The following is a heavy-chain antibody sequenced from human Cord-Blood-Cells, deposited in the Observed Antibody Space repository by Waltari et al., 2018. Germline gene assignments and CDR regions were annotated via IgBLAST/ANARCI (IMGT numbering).Heavy chain of an antibody. D-gene: IGHD6-6*01. V-gene: IGHV1-2*02. J-gene: IGHJ4*02. CDR1: GYTFTGYY. Sequence: QVQLVQSGAEVKKPGASVKVSCKASGYTFTGYYMHWVRQAPGQGLEWMGWVKPNRGGTNNEQKVYGRVNMTRDTSISTAYMELSRLRSDDTAVYYCARDRIAARPEDYWGQGTLVTVSS. CDR3: ARDRIAARPEDY. CDR2: VKPNRGGT.